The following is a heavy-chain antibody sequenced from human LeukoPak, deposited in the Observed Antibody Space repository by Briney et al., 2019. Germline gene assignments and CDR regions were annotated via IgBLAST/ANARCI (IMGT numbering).Heavy chain of an antibody. CDR2: MNPITKNT. J-gene: IGHJ4*02. V-gene: IGHV1-8*01. D-gene: IGHD4-17*01. CDR3: ARALSGDFDEYYFDY. Sequence: ASVKVSCKASGYTFTSYDINWVRQATGQGLEWMGWMNPITKNTGYAQKFQGRVSITSTNSMNTAYMEPSSLGSDDTAVYYCARALSGDFDEYYFDYWGQGTLITVSS. CDR1: GYTFTSYD.